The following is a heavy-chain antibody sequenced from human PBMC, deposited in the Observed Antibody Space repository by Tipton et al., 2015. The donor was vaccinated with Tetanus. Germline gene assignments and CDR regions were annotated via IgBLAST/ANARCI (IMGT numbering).Heavy chain of an antibody. D-gene: IGHD6-19*01. CDR2: TYYRSKWSN. J-gene: IGHJ4*02. CDR1: GDRLSSDIAA. Sequence: PGLVKPSQTLSVTCVISGDRLSSDIAAWYWIRQSPSRGLEWLGRTYYRSKWSNDYAVSVKSRVTITSDTSKNQFSLQLNSVTPEDTAVYYCARYSSGWYIDYWGQGTLVTVSS. V-gene: IGHV6-1*01. CDR3: ARYSSGWYIDY.